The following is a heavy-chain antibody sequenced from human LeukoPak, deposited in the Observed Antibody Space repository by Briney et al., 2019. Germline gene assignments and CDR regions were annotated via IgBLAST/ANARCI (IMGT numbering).Heavy chain of an antibody. Sequence: SETLSLTCTVSGGSTSSSSFYWGWLRQPPGKGLEWIGRNTYSRRTNYNPSIQSRVTISVDTSKTQFSLRLSSVTAADTAVYYGAGLRAYYYESSGYYDFDFWGQGTLVTVSS. D-gene: IGHD3-22*01. J-gene: IGHJ4*02. CDR3: AGLRAYYYESSGYYDFDF. CDR1: GGSTSSSSFY. V-gene: IGHV4-39*01. CDR2: NTYSRRT.